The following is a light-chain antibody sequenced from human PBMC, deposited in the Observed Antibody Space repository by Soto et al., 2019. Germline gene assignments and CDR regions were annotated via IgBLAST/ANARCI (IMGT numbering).Light chain of an antibody. J-gene: IGKJ1*01. CDR2: KAS. V-gene: IGKV1-5*03. CDR1: QTISSW. CDR3: PHSNSYSEA. Sequence: QRSHTQSTLSGSVGDRVTITCLASQTISSWLAWYQQKPGKAPKLLIYKASTLKSGVPSRFSGSGSGTEFTLTISSLQPDDFTPYYCPHSNSYSEAFGQGTNVDIK.